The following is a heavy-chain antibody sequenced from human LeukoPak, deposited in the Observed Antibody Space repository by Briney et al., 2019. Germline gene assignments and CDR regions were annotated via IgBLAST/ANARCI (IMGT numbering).Heavy chain of an antibody. V-gene: IGHV4-4*07. CDR2: LYPSGSS. D-gene: IGHD6-13*01. J-gene: IGHJ3*02. CDR1: GGSFSDYY. Sequence: SETLSLTCTVSGGSFSDYYWSWIRQSAGEGLEWIGRLYPSGSSNYNPSLKCRVTMSVDTSKNQFSLKLSSVTAADTAVYFCARECKIPAAVGILDIWGQGTMVTVSS. CDR3: ARECKIPAAVGILDI.